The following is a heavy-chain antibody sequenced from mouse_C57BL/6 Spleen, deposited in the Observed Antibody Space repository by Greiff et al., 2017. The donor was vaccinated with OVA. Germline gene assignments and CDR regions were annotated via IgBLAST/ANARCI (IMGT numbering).Heavy chain of an antibody. Sequence: EVMLVESGGGLVQPGGSLKLSCAASGFTFSDYYMYWVRQTPEKRLEWVAYISNGGGSTYYPDTVKGRFTISRDNAKNTLYLQMSRLKSEDTAMYYCARHFYAGYFDYWGQGTTLTVSS. V-gene: IGHV5-12*01. CDR1: GFTFSDYY. CDR3: ARHFYAGYFDY. J-gene: IGHJ2*01. CDR2: ISNGGGST. D-gene: IGHD2-12*01.